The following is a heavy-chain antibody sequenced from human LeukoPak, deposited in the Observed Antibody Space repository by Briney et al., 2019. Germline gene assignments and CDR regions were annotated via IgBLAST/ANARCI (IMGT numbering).Heavy chain of an antibody. CDR3: ARVFYGCSSTSCYTGYYYYYMDV. Sequence: PSETLSLTCAVSGGSISSGGYSWSWIRQPPGKGLEWIGYIYHSGSTYYNPSLKSRVTISVDRSKNQFSLKLSSVTAADTAVYYCARVFYGCSSTSCYTGYYYYYMDVWGKGTTVTVSS. V-gene: IGHV4-30-2*01. D-gene: IGHD2-2*02. J-gene: IGHJ6*03. CDR2: IYHSGST. CDR1: GGSISSGGYS.